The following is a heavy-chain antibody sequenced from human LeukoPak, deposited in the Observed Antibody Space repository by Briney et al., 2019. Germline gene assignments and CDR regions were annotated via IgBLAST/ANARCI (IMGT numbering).Heavy chain of an antibody. Sequence: PSETLSLTCAVSGGSISSSNWWSWVRQPQGKGLEWIGEIYHSGSTNYNPSLKSRVTISVDKSKNQFSLKLSSVTAADTAVYYCARGDGDYNYYYYMDVWGKGTTVTVSS. D-gene: IGHD4-17*01. V-gene: IGHV4-4*02. CDR3: ARGDGDYNYYYYMDV. J-gene: IGHJ6*03. CDR1: GGSISSSNW. CDR2: IYHSGST.